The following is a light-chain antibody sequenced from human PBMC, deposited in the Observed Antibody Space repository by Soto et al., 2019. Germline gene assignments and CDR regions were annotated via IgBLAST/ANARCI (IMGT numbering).Light chain of an antibody. V-gene: IGLV2-8*01. Sequence: QSALTQPPSASGSPGQSVTISCTGTSSDVGGYNYVSWYQQHPGKAPKLMIYEVSKRPSGVPDRFSGSKSGNTASLTVSGLQAEDEVDYYCSSYAGSNNYVFGTGTK. J-gene: IGLJ1*01. CDR3: SSYAGSNNYV. CDR2: EVS. CDR1: SSDVGGYNY.